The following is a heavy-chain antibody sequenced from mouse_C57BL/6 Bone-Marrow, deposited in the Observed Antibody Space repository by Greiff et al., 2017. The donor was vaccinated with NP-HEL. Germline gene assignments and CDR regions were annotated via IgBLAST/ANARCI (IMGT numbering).Heavy chain of an antibody. J-gene: IGHJ3*01. CDR1: GFSLTSYG. Sequence: VQLQQSGPGLVQPSQSLSITCTVSGFSLTSYGVHWVRQSPGKGLEWLGVIWSGGSTVYYAAFISSLSISTDNSKSQVFFKMNRLQADDTAIYYCDRRHGNYEGWFAYWGQGTLVTVSA. CDR3: DRRHGNYEGWFAY. CDR2: IWSGGST. V-gene: IGHV2-2*01. D-gene: IGHD2-1*01.